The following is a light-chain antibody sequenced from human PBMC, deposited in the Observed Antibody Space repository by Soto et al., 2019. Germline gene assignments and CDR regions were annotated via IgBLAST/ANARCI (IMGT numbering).Light chain of an antibody. J-gene: IGKJ2*01. V-gene: IGKV3-20*01. CDR3: QQYDDSARYI. CDR1: QNINTRY. CDR2: ATS. Sequence: EIVLTQSPGTLSLSPGERATLSCRASQNINTRYSAWYQQKRGQPPSLLIFATSTRASGIPDRFSGSGSGRYFTLTISGLEPEDSAVYFCQQYDDSARYIFGQGTSLDIK.